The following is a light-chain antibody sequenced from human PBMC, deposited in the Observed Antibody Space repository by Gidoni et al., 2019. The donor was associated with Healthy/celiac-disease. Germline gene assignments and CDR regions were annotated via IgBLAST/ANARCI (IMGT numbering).Light chain of an antibody. CDR2: CNS. V-gene: IGLV1-40*01. Sequence: QSVLTQPPSVSGAPGQRVTISCTGSSSNIGAGYAVPWYQQLPGTAPKLLIYCNSNRPSGVPDRFSVSKSVTSASLAITGLPAEDEADYYFQSYDSRLSGVFGGGTKLTVL. J-gene: IGLJ3*02. CDR1: SSNIGAGYA. CDR3: QSYDSRLSGV.